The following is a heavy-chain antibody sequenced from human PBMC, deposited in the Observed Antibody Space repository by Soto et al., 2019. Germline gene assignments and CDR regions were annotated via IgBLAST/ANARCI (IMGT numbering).Heavy chain of an antibody. V-gene: IGHV3-30-3*01. D-gene: IGHD1-26*01. CDR3: AGDEELWATALYY. CDR1: GFTFSSYA. Sequence: QVQLVESGGGVVQPGRSLRLSCAASGFTFSSYAMHWVRQAPGKGLEWVAVISYDGSNKYYADSVKGRFTISRDNSKNTLYLQMNSLRAEDTAVYYCAGDEELWATALYYWGQGTLVTVS. CDR2: ISYDGSNK. J-gene: IGHJ4*02.